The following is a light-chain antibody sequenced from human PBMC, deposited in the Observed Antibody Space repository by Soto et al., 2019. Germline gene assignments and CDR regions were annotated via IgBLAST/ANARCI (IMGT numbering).Light chain of an antibody. CDR2: AAS. Sequence: IQMKQSPSSLSASVGDEVTITCRASQTIMTYLNWYQLKPGKPPRLLIYAASSLQSGVPSRFSGSGSGTDFTLTISSLQPEDFATYSCQQSYNSPQTFGQGTKVDIK. CDR1: QTIMTY. CDR3: QQSYNSPQT. V-gene: IGKV1-39*01. J-gene: IGKJ1*01.